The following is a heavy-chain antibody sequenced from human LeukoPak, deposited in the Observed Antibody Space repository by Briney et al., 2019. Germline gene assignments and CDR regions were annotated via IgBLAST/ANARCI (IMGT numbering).Heavy chain of an antibody. D-gene: IGHD2-2*02. Sequence: PSETLSLTCAVSGYSISSGYYWGWIRQPPGKGLEWIGSIYHSGSTYYNPSLKSRVTISVDTSKNQFSMKLSSVTAADTAVYYCATLSGGYCSSTSCYIGADAIDIWGQGTMVTVSS. J-gene: IGHJ3*02. V-gene: IGHV4-38-2*01. CDR3: ATLSGGYCSSTSCYIGADAIDI. CDR1: GYSISSGYY. CDR2: IYHSGST.